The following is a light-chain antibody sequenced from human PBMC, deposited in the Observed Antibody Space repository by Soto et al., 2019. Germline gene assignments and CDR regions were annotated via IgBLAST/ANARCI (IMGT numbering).Light chain of an antibody. CDR2: KVS. J-gene: IGKJ2*01. CDR3: MQGTHWPPYT. V-gene: IGKV2-30*01. Sequence: DVVMTQSPLSLPVTLGQPASISCRSSQSLAYSDGNTYLNWFQQRPGQSPRSLIYKVSNRDSGVPDRFSGSGSGTDFTLKISRVEAEDVGVYYCMQGTHWPPYTFGSRTKLEIK. CDR1: QSLAYSDGNTY.